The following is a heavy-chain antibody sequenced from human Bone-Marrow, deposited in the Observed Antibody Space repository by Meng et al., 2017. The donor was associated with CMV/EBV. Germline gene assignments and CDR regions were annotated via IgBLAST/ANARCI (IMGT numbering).Heavy chain of an antibody. J-gene: IGHJ5*02. CDR1: GYTFTSYY. CDR3: ARYARIAARPGWFDP. Sequence: ASVKVSCKASGYTFTSYYMHWVRQAPGQGLEWMGWINPNSGGTNYAQKFQGRVTMTRDTSISTAYMELSRLRSDDTAVYYCARYARIAARPGWFDPWGQGTLVTVSS. CDR2: INPNSGGT. V-gene: IGHV1-2*02. D-gene: IGHD6-6*01.